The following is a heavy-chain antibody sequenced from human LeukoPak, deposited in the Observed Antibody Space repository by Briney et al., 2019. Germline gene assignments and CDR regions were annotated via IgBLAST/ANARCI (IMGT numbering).Heavy chain of an antibody. Sequence: ASVKVSCKASGYTFTSYYIHWVRQAPGQGLEWMGWISAYNGNTNYAQKLQGRVTMTTDTSTSTAYMELRSLRSDDTAVYYCARESMWTTVTTPLDYWGQGTLVTVSS. CDR3: ARESMWTTVTTPLDY. D-gene: IGHD4-17*01. CDR2: ISAYNGNT. CDR1: GYTFTSYY. V-gene: IGHV1-18*04. J-gene: IGHJ4*02.